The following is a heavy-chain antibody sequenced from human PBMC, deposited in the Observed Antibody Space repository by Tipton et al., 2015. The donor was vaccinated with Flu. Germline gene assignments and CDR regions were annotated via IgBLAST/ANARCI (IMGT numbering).Heavy chain of an antibody. CDR1: GFTFSSYD. CDR2: IGSAGDT. D-gene: IGHD6-13*01. V-gene: IGHV3-13*01. CDR3: ARGPLPDSNWYNGMDV. J-gene: IGHJ6*02. Sequence: GSLRLSCAASGFTFSSYDMHWVRQATGKGLEWVSGIGSAGDTYYLDSVKGRFTISRDNAKNSLYLQMNSLRAGDTAVYYCARGPLPDSNWYNGMDVWGQGTTVTVSS.